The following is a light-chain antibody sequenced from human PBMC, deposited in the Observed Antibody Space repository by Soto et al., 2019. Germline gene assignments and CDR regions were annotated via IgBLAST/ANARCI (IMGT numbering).Light chain of an antibody. CDR1: QSVSSTY. J-gene: IGKJ1*01. Sequence: EIVLTQSPGTLSWSPGERATLSCRASQSVSSTYLAWYQQKPGQAPRLLIYGASSRATGIPDRFSGSGSGTDFTLTISRLEPEEFAVYYCQQYGSSPGTFGQGTKVEIK. CDR2: GAS. CDR3: QQYGSSPGT. V-gene: IGKV3-20*01.